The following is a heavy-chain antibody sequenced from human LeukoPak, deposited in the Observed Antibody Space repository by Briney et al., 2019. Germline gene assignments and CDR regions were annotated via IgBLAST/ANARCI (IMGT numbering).Heavy chain of an antibody. CDR2: IKKDGSEK. D-gene: IGHD3-10*01. CDR3: ARGPAYGMRSDYLDY. CDR1: GFTFSSYT. Sequence: PGGSLRLSCAASGFTFSSYTMHWVRQAPGKGLEWVADIKKDGSEKNQVESVKGRFTISRDNAKNSLYLQKNSLRVDDTAVYFCARGPAYGMRSDYLDYWGQGTLVTVSS. V-gene: IGHV3-7*01. J-gene: IGHJ4*02.